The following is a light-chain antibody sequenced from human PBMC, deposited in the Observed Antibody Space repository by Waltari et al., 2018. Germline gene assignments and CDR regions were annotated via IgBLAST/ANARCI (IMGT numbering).Light chain of an antibody. V-gene: IGKV4-1*01. J-gene: IGKJ2*01. CDR1: RSVLYNSNNKNY. CDR2: WAS. CDR3: QQYYDTPYT. Sequence: DIVMTQSPDSLTVSLGERATINCKSRRSVLYNSNNKNYLAWYQQKPGQPPKLLIYWASTRESGVPDRFSGSGSVTDFTLTISTLQAEDVAVYYCQQYYDTPYTFGQGTKLEIK.